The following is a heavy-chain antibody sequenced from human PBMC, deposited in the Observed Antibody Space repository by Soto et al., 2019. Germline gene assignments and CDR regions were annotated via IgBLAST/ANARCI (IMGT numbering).Heavy chain of an antibody. J-gene: IGHJ1*01. V-gene: IGHV3-30*19. CDR1: GFTFRSYV. D-gene: IGHD3-16*01. CDR3: ARWGTTGGLDV. CDR2: TSDDGSDK. Sequence: QVQLVESGGGVVQPGTSLRVSCVGSGFTFRSYVIHWVRQAPGKGLEWVARTSDDGSDKYYDDSVRGRFTISRDNSRNTVDLQMDSLRLEDTALYYCARWGTTGGLDVWGQGTLVSV.